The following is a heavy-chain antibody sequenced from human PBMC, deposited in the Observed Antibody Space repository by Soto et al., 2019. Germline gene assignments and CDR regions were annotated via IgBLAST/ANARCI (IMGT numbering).Heavy chain of an antibody. CDR1: GFTFSSSA. CDR2: ISYDGSNK. V-gene: IGHV3-30-3*01. Sequence: GGSLRLSCAASGFTFSSSAMHWVRQAPGKGLEWVAIISYDGSNKDYADSVKGRFTFSRDNSKNTLYLEMNSLRPEDTAVYYCATSGDCSNINCYRPFDHWGQGTLVTVSS. D-gene: IGHD2-2*02. J-gene: IGHJ4*02. CDR3: ATSGDCSNINCYRPFDH.